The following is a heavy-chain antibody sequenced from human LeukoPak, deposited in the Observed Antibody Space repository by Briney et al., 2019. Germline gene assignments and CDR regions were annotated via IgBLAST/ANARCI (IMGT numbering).Heavy chain of an antibody. V-gene: IGHV4-34*01. D-gene: IGHD2-15*01. CDR1: RGGPRGDY. CDR3: ASPASSNKDVFYY. CDR2: IDHTGRT. J-gene: IGHJ4*02. Sequence: TSQTLSLTCAVSRGGPRGDYWTWIRHTPGKSLEWIGEIDHTGRTKYKPSLANRVTPSADTPKKHFSLKVDSLTAAHTAVYFFASPASSNKDVFYYWGRGTLVGVSS.